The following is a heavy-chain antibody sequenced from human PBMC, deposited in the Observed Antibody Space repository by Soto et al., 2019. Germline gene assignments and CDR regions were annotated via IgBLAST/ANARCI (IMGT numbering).Heavy chain of an antibody. V-gene: IGHV4-34*01. Sequence: SETLSLTCAVYGGSFSGYYWSWIRQPPGKGLEWIGEINHSGSTNYNPSLKSRVTISVDTSKNQFSLKLSSVTAADTAVYYCARARPPYGDPPIDYWGQGTLVTVSS. D-gene: IGHD4-17*01. J-gene: IGHJ4*02. CDR3: ARARPPYGDPPIDY. CDR1: GGSFSGYY. CDR2: INHSGST.